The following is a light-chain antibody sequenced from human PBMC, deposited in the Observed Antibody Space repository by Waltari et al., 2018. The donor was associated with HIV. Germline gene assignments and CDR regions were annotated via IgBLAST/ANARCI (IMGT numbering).Light chain of an antibody. V-gene: IGKV1-33*01. CDR2: DAS. CDR3: QHYESRPYV. J-gene: IGKJ2*01. Sequence: DIQMTQSPSTLSASVGDRVTITCRASRDITNALNWYQQKPGKAPELLIYDASNLETGVPSRCSGSGSGTDFTFTISSLQPEDIATYYCQHYESRPYVFGRGTKLEIK. CDR1: RDITNA.